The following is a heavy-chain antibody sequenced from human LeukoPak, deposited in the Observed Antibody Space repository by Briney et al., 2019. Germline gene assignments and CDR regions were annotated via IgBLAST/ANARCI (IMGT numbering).Heavy chain of an antibody. Sequence: SETLSLTCAVYGGSFSGYYWSWIRQPPGKGLEWIGEINHSGSTNYNPSLKSRVTISVDTSKNQFSLKLSSVTAADTAVYYCAREVVVAVAATPFGAFDIWGQGTMVTVSS. CDR2: INHSGST. CDR1: GGSFSGYY. D-gene: IGHD2-15*01. CDR3: AREVVVAVAATPFGAFDI. V-gene: IGHV4-34*01. J-gene: IGHJ3*02.